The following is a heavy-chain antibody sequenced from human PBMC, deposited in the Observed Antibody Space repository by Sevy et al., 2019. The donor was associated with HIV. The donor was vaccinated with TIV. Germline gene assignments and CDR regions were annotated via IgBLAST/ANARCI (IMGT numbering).Heavy chain of an antibody. D-gene: IGHD3-9*01. CDR1: GFTFSSAW. CDR2: IQSKTDGGTT. V-gene: IGHV3-15*01. Sequence: GGSLRLSCAASGFTFSSAWMSWVRQAPGKGLERVGRIQSKTDGGTTDYAASVKGRLTISRDDSVNTLYLQMNWLTTDDTAMYYCTTDASTGYFDWLLDFDYWGQGTLVTVSS. J-gene: IGHJ4*02. CDR3: TTDASTGYFDWLLDFDY.